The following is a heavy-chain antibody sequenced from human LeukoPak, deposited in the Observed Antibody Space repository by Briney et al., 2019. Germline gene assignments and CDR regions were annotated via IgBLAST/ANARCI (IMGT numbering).Heavy chain of an antibody. CDR3: ARVAVAGFGSDY. CDR2: ISTSGRYT. D-gene: IGHD6-19*01. J-gene: IGHJ4*02. Sequence: GGSLRLSCAASGISFSSYGMSWVRQAPGKGLEWVSYISTSGRYTNYADSVKGRFTISRDYAKNSLYLQVNTQRAEDTCVYYCARVAVAGFGSDYWGQGTLVTVSS. V-gene: IGHV3-21*05. CDR1: GISFSSYG.